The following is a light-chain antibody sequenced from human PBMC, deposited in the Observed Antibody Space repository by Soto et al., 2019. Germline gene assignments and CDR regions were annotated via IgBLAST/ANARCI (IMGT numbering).Light chain of an antibody. CDR1: QSVSSY. CDR2: DAS. CDR3: QQRSNWPLT. V-gene: IGKV3-11*01. J-gene: IGKJ4*01. Sequence: EIVLTQSPATLSLSPRERATLSCRASQSVSSYLAWYQQKPGQAPRLLIYDASNRAACIPARFSGSGSATAFTLTLSSLGPEDFAVYYCQQRSNWPLTFGGGTKAEI.